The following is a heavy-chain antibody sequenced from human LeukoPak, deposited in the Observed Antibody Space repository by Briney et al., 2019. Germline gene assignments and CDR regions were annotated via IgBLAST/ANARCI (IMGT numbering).Heavy chain of an antibody. CDR1: GFTFSSYG. Sequence: PGGSLRLSCAASGFTFSSYGMHWVRQAPGKGLEWVSYISSSSSTIYYADSVKGRFTISRDNAKNSLYLQMNSLRDEDTAVYYCARGFYDFWSGPRPYFDYWGQGTLVTVSS. V-gene: IGHV3-48*02. CDR3: ARGFYDFWSGPRPYFDY. J-gene: IGHJ4*02. D-gene: IGHD3-3*01. CDR2: ISSSSSTI.